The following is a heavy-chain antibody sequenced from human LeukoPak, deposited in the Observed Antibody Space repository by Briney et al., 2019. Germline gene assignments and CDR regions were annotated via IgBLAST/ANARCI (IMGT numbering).Heavy chain of an antibody. CDR2: TYYRSKWYT. J-gene: IGHJ4*02. Sequence: SQTLSLTCAISGDSVSSNSAAWNWIRQSPSRGLEWLGRTYYRSKWYTYYAASVKSRIAINRDTSKDQFSLQLNSVTPEDTAVYYCARSTGPIDYWGQGTLVTVSS. CDR1: GDSVSSNSAA. V-gene: IGHV6-1*01. CDR3: ARSTGPIDY. D-gene: IGHD1-1*01.